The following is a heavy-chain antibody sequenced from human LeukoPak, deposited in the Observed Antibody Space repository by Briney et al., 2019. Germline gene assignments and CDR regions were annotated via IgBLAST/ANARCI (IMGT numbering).Heavy chain of an antibody. Sequence: SGPTLVNPTQTLTLTCTFSGFSLSTSGVGVGWIRQPPGKALEWLALIYWDDDKRYSPSLKSRLTITKDTSKNQVVLTMTNMDPVDTATYYCAHAALSFSPAYSSSWYASDYWGQGTLVTVSS. CDR1: GFSLSTSGVG. CDR2: IYWDDDK. J-gene: IGHJ4*02. CDR3: AHAALSFSPAYSSSWYASDY. D-gene: IGHD6-13*01. V-gene: IGHV2-5*02.